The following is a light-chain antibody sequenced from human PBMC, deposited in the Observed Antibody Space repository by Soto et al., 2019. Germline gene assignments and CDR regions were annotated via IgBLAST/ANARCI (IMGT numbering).Light chain of an antibody. V-gene: IGLV2-8*01. CDR2: EVY. Sequence: QSALTQPPSASGSPGQSVTISCTGTSTDIGAYNFVSWYQLHPGKAPTLLIYEVYKRPSGVPDRFSGSKSGNTASLTVSGLQGDDEADYYCTSFARNKDPCAVFGGGTKLTVL. CDR3: TSFARNKDPCAV. J-gene: IGLJ2*01. CDR1: STDIGAYNF.